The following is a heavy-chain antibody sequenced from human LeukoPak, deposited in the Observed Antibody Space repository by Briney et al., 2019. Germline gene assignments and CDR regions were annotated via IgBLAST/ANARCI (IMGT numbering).Heavy chain of an antibody. CDR2: IRYDGSNK. Sequence: GRSLRLSCAASGFTFSSYGMHWVRQAPGKGLEWVAFIRYDGSNKYYADSVKGRFTISRDNSKNTLYLQMNSLRAEDTAVYYCARGDYDILTGGEYFQHWGQGTLVTVSS. CDR3: ARGDYDILTGGEYFQH. D-gene: IGHD3-9*01. J-gene: IGHJ1*01. CDR1: GFTFSSYG. V-gene: IGHV3-33*01.